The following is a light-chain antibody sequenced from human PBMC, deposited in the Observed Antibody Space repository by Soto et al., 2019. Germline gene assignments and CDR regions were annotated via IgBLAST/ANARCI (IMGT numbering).Light chain of an antibody. CDR2: GAS. J-gene: IGKJ5*01. Sequence: EIVMTQSPATLSVSPGERVTLSCRASQSVGSNLAWYQQKPGQSPRLLVYGASNTARGIPGRFSGSGSGTDFTLSISSLQPEDTATYYCQQGYGTPFTFGQGTRLE. V-gene: IGKV3-15*01. CDR3: QQGYGTPFT. CDR1: QSVGSN.